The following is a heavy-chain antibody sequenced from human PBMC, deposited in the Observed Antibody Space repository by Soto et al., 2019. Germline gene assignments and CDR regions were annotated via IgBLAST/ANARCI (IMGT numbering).Heavy chain of an antibody. D-gene: IGHD1-1*01. CDR1: GGSISSSSYY. V-gene: IGHV4-39*01. CDR3: ARPPHNGAEYFQH. J-gene: IGHJ1*01. Sequence: SETLSLTCTVSGGSISSSSYYWGWIRQPPGKGLEWIGSIYYSGSTYYNPSLKSRVTISVDTSKNQFSLKLSSVTAADTAVYYCARPPHNGAEYFQHWGQGTLVTVSS. CDR2: IYYSGST.